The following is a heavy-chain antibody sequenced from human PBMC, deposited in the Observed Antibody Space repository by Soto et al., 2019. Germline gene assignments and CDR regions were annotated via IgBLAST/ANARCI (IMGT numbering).Heavy chain of an antibody. Sequence: GESLKISCAASGFTFSSYSMNWVRQAPGKGLEWVSSISSSSYIYYADSVKGRFTISRDNAKNSLYLQMNSLRAEDTAVYYCARDYSNYGFFDYWGQGTLVTVSS. CDR2: ISSSSYI. D-gene: IGHD4-4*01. J-gene: IGHJ4*02. V-gene: IGHV3-21*01. CDR3: ARDYSNYGFFDY. CDR1: GFTFSSYS.